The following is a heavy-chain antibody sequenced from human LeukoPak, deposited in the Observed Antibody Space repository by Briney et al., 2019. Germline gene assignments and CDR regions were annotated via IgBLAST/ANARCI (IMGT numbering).Heavy chain of an antibody. V-gene: IGHV1-46*01. Sequence: ASVKVSCKASGYTFTYYYMHWVRQAPGQGLEWMGIINPSGDTTSYAQKFQGRVTMTRDTSTSTVQLELSSLRSEDTAVYYCAKDGGDYEFDYWGQGTLVTVSS. J-gene: IGHJ4*02. CDR3: AKDGGDYEFDY. CDR2: INPSGDTT. D-gene: IGHD4-17*01. CDR1: GYTFTYYY.